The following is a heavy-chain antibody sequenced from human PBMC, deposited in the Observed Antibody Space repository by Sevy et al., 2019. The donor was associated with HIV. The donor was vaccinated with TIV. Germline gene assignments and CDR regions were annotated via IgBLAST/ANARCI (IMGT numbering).Heavy chain of an antibody. CDR2: IIPIFGTA. CDR1: GGTFSSYA. Sequence: ASVKVSCKASGGTFSSYAISWVRQAPGQGLEWMGGIIPIFGTANYAQKFQGRVTITADKSTSTAYMELSSLRSEDTAVYYCAKLGPTGGAFDIWGQRTMVTVSS. V-gene: IGHV1-69*06. D-gene: IGHD3-10*01. CDR3: AKLGPTGGAFDI. J-gene: IGHJ3*02.